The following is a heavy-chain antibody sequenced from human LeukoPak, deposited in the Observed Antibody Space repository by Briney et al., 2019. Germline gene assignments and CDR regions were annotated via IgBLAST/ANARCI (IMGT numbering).Heavy chain of an antibody. V-gene: IGHV4-34*01. J-gene: IGHJ5*02. CDR3: ALFLQAQDGIRDFDWTSNWFDP. D-gene: IGHD3-9*01. CDR2: ITQSGSP. CDR1: GGSFSGYY. Sequence: SETLSLTCAVYGGSFSGYYWSLIRHPPGNRLEWIGEITQSGSPTYTPSLKSRFTISVDTSKNQFSLKLSSVTAADTAVYYCALFLQAQDGIRDFDWTSNWFDPWGQGTLVTVSS.